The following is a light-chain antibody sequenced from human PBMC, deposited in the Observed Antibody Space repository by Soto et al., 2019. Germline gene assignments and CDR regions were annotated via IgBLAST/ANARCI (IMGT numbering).Light chain of an antibody. CDR2: DAS. J-gene: IGKJ1*01. CDR3: QQRSNWPT. Sequence: EIVLTQSPATLSLSPGERATLSCRASQSVSSYLAWYQQKPGQAPRLLIYDASNRATGIPARFSGSGSGTDFTLTISLLEPEDFAVYYCQQRSNWPTVGQGTKVEIK. V-gene: IGKV3-11*01. CDR1: QSVSSY.